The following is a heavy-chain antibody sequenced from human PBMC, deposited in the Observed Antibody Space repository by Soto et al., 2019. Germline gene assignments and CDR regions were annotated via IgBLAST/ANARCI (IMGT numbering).Heavy chain of an antibody. CDR1: GGTFSSYA. CDR2: IIPIFGTA. Sequence: SVKVSCKASGGTFSSYAISCVRQAPGQGLEWMGGIIPIFGTANYAQKFQGRVTITADESTSTAYMELSSLRSEDTAVYYCAVSMVRGPNGDWGQGTLVTVSS. D-gene: IGHD3-10*01. V-gene: IGHV1-69*13. CDR3: AVSMVRGPNGD. J-gene: IGHJ4*02.